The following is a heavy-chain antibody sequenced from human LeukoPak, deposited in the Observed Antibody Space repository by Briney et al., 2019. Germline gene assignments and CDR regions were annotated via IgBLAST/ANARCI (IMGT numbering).Heavy chain of an antibody. Sequence: GGSLRLSCAASGFTFSSYAMSWVRQAPGKGPEWVSAISSSGGSTYYADSVKGRFTISRDNPKNTLYLQMNSLRAEDTAVYYCAKVPAAYYFDYWGQGTLVTVSS. CDR1: GFTFSSYA. D-gene: IGHD2-2*01. J-gene: IGHJ4*02. V-gene: IGHV3-23*01. CDR2: ISSSGGST. CDR3: AKVPAAYYFDY.